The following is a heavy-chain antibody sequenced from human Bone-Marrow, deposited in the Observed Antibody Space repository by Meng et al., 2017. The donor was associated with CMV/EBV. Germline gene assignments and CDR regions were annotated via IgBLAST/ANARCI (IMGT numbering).Heavy chain of an antibody. J-gene: IGHJ6*02. Sequence: GGSLRLSCAASGFTFSSYEMNWVRQAPGKGLEWVSYISSSGSTIYYADSVKGRFTISRDNAKNSLYLQMNSLRAEDTAVYHCARDREFMKGFLEWLPVYYGMAVWGQGTTVTVSS. CDR3: ARDREFMKGFLEWLPVYYGMAV. CDR1: GFTFSSYE. CDR2: ISSSGSTI. D-gene: IGHD3-3*01. V-gene: IGHV3-48*03.